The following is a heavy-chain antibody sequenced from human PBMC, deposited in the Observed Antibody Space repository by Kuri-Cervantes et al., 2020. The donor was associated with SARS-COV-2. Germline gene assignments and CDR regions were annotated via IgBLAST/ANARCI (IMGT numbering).Heavy chain of an antibody. Sequence: SETLSLTCAVYGGSSSGYYWSWNRQPPGKGLEWIGEINHSGSTNYNPSLKSRVTISVDTSKNQFSLKLSSVTAADTAVYYCARHYGGARYSSGWYRYYYGMDVWGQGTTVTVSS. V-gene: IGHV4-34*01. CDR1: GGSSSGYY. J-gene: IGHJ6*02. CDR3: ARHYGGARYSSGWYRYYYGMDV. D-gene: IGHD6-19*01. CDR2: INHSGST.